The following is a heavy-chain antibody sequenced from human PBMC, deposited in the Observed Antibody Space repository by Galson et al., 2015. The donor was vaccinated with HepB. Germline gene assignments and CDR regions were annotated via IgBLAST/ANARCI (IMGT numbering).Heavy chain of an antibody. J-gene: IGHJ3*02. Sequence: QSGAEVKKPGESLKISCKGSGYSFTSYWIGWVRQMPGKGLEWMGIIYPGDSDTRYSPSFQGQVTISADKSISTAYLQWSSLKASDTAMYYCARREGGRPEMAPLRSDAFDNWVQGTMVTVSS. CDR2: IYPGDSDT. D-gene: IGHD3-16*01. CDR3: ARREGGRPEMAPLRSDAFDN. V-gene: IGHV5-51*03. CDR1: GYSFTSYW.